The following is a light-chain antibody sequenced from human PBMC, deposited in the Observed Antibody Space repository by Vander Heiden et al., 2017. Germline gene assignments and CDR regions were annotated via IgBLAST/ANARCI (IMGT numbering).Light chain of an antibody. CDR3: MQSIQLPWT. CDR1: QSLPHSVGKTY. V-gene: IGKV2D-29*01. CDR2: EVS. J-gene: IGKJ1*01. Sequence: GMTQTPLSLSVTPGQPAPNYRRSSQSLPHSVGKTYLYWYLQKPGQPPQLLIYEVSNRLSGVSDRFSGSGSGTDFTLKISRVEAEDVGIYYCMQSIQLPWTFGQGTKVEIK.